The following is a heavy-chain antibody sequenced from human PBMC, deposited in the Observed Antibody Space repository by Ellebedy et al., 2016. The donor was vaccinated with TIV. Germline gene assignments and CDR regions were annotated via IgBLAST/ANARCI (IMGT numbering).Heavy chain of an antibody. CDR1: GYTFSSHG. D-gene: IGHD4-17*01. CDR2: IHYDGSKE. J-gene: IGHJ4*02. V-gene: IGHV3-33*01. CDR3: ARDRGYGEADL. Sequence: GESLKISCEASGYTFSSHGMHWVRQAPGKGLEWVAAIHYDGSKEYYPDYAKGRFTISRDDSKNTLYLQMNSLRVEDTSIYYCARDRGYGEADLWGQGTLVTVSS.